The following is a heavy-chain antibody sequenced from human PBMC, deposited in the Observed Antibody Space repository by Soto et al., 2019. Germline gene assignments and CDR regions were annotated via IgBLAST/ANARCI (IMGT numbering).Heavy chain of an antibody. Sequence: XVFLRLSFASSGFTFSSYSMNGVRQAPGKGLEWVSSISSSSSYIYYADSVKGRFTISRDNAKNSLYLQMNSLRAEDTAVYYCARDGRRRFTADKEYGMDVWGQGTTVTVSS. CDR2: ISSSSSYI. J-gene: IGHJ6*02. CDR3: ARDGRRRFTADKEYGMDV. D-gene: IGHD5-18*01. CDR1: GFTFSSYS. V-gene: IGHV3-21*01.